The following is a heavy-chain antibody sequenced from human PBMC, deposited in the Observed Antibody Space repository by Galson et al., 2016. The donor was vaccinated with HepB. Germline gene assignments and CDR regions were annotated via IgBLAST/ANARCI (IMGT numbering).Heavy chain of an antibody. CDR3: AREGGNSISWGFFDY. V-gene: IGHV3-30-3*01. Sequence: SLRLSCAASAFTFRSFTMHWVRQAPGKGLEWVAVTSYDGNKKYYADSVKDRFTISRDNSKNTLYLQMNSLRTEDTAVYYCAREGGNSISWGFFDYWGQGTLVTVSP. CDR1: AFTFRSFT. J-gene: IGHJ4*02. D-gene: IGHD6-13*01. CDR2: TSYDGNKK.